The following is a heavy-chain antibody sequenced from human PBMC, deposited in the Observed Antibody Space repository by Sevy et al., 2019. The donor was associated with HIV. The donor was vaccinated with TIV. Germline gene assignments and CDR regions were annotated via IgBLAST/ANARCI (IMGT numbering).Heavy chain of an antibody. V-gene: IGHV3-33*01. Sequence: GGSLRLSCAASGFTFSSYGMHWVRQAPGKGLEWVAVIWYDGSNKYYADSVKRRFTISRDNSKNTLYLQMNSLRAEDTAVYYCARDSCCSNTSWHLGYYGMDVWGQGTTVTVSS. CDR3: ARDSCCSNTSWHLGYYGMDV. D-gene: IGHD2-2*01. CDR2: IWYDGSNK. CDR1: GFTFSSYG. J-gene: IGHJ6*02.